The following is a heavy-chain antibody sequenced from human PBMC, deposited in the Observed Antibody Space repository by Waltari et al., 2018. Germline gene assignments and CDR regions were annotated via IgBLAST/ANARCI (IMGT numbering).Heavy chain of an antibody. CDR1: GGSISSSSYY. CDR3: ARHPTYNLDY. V-gene: IGHV4-39*07. CDR2: IYYSGST. J-gene: IGHJ4*02. Sequence: QLQLQESGPGLVKPSETLSLTCPVSGGSISSSSYYWGWIRQPPGKGLEWIGSIYYSGSTYYNPSLKSRVTISVDTSKNQFALKLSSVTAADTAVYYCARHPTYNLDYWGQGTLVTVSS. D-gene: IGHD1-20*01.